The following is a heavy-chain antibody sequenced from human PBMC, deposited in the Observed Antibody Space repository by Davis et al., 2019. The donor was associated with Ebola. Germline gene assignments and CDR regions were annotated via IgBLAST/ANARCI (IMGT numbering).Heavy chain of an antibody. D-gene: IGHD3-3*01. CDR3: AKFTSHWLWSPYGLDV. CDR2: IYNVGST. V-gene: IGHV4-59*13. CDR1: GASIKSNN. Sequence: PSETLSLTCTVSGASIKSNNWSWIRQPPGKGLEWIGYIYNVGSTDYNPSLESRVTISFDTSKSQLSLKLTSVTAADTGVYYCAKFTSHWLWSPYGLDVWGRGTTVSVS. J-gene: IGHJ6*02.